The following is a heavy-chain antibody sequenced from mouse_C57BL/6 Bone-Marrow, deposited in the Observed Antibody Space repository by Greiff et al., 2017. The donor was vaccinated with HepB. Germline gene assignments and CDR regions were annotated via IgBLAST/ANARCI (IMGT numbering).Heavy chain of an antibody. CDR3: TRWGLRRKGDY. CDR1: GYTFTDYE. CDR2: IDPETGGT. Sequence: VQLQQSGAELVRPGASVTLSCKASGYTFTDYEMHWVKQTPVHGLEWIGAIDPETGGTAYNQKFKGKAILTADKSSSTAYMELRSLTSEDSAVYYCTRWGLRRKGDYWGQGTTLTVSS. J-gene: IGHJ2*01. V-gene: IGHV1-15*01. D-gene: IGHD2-12*01.